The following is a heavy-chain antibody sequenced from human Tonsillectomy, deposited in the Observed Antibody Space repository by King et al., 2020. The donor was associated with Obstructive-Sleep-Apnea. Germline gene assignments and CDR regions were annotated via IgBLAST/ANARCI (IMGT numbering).Heavy chain of an antibody. V-gene: IGHV3-30*04. Sequence: VQLVESGGGVVQPGRSLRLSCAASGFTFSSYAMHWVRQAPGKGLEWVAVISYDGSNKYYADSVKGRFTISRDNSKNTLYLQMNSLRAEDTAVYYCARDIQDGFSYYYYGMDVWGQGTTVTVSS. CDR3: ARDIQDGFSYYYYGMDV. CDR2: ISYDGSNK. D-gene: IGHD6-25*01. J-gene: IGHJ6*02. CDR1: GFTFSSYA.